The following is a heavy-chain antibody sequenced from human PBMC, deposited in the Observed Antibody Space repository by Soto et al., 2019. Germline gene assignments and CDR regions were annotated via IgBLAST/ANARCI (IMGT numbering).Heavy chain of an antibody. D-gene: IGHD2-2*03. Sequence: GGSLRLSCAASGFTFSSYGMYWVRQAPGKGPEWVALISYDGSNKYYADSVKGRFTISRDNSKNTLKMQMNKLRDEDTAVYYCARDGLGYCSSTTCYAGYFDSWGQGT. V-gene: IGHV3-30*03. CDR3: ARDGLGYCSSTTCYAGYFDS. J-gene: IGHJ4*02. CDR2: ISYDGSNK. CDR1: GFTFSSYG.